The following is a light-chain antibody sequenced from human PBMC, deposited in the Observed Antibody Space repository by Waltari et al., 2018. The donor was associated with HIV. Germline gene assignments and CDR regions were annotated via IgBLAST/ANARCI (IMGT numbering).Light chain of an antibody. J-gene: IGLJ3*02. CDR2: KDS. V-gene: IGLV3-27*01. CDR3: YSAADNNRGV. CDR1: VLAKKY. Sequence: SYELTQPSSVSVSPGQTARITCSGDVLAKKYARWFQQKPGQAPVLVNYKDSERPSGIPERFSGSSSGTTVTLTISGAQVEDEADYYCYSAADNNRGVFGGGTKLTVL.